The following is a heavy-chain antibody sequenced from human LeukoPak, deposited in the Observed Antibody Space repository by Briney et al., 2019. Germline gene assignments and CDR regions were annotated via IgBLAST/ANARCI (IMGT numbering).Heavy chain of an antibody. D-gene: IGHD2-2*01. V-gene: IGHV4-34*01. J-gene: IGHJ6*03. CDR3: AGATRSSTTYYYYYMDV. CDR1: GGSFSGYY. Sequence: SETLSLTCAVYGGSFSGYYWSWIRQPPGKGLEWIGEINHSGSTNYNPSLKSRVTISVDTSKNQFSLKLSSVTAADTAVYYCAGATRSSTTYYYYYMDVWGKGTTVTVSS. CDR2: INHSGST.